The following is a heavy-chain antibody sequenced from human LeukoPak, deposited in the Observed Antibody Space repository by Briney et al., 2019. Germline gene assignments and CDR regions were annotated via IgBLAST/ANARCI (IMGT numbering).Heavy chain of an antibody. CDR1: GFTFSSYG. Sequence: GGSLRLSCAASGFTFSSYGMHWVRQAPGKGLEWVAFIRYDGSNKYYADSVKGRFTISRDNAKNSLYLQMSSLRVEDTAVYYCASWAGNTQSDSWSGPFDYWGQGSLVTVSS. J-gene: IGHJ4*02. V-gene: IGHV3-30*02. CDR2: IRYDGSNK. CDR3: ASWAGNTQSDSWSGPFDY. D-gene: IGHD3-3*01.